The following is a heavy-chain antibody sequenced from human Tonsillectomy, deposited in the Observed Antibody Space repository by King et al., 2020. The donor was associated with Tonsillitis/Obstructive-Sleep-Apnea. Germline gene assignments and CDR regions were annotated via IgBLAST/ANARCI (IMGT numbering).Heavy chain of an antibody. CDR3: AGGPAGADYYYVDV. CDR1: GFTFRTYA. CDR2: ISDNGSGT. J-gene: IGHJ6*03. D-gene: IGHD6-19*01. Sequence: EQQLVQSGGGLVQPGGSLRLSCAASGFTFRTYAMSWVRQAPGKGLEWVSVISDNGSGTYYAVSVKGRFTISRDNSKNTLYLQMSRLRADDTAVYYCAGGPAGADYYYVDVWGKGTTVTVSS. V-gene: IGHV3-23*04.